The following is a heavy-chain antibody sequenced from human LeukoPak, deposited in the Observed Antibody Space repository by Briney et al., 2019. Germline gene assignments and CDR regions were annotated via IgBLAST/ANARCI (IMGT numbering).Heavy chain of an antibody. D-gene: IGHD3-22*01. CDR2: INQDGSAK. CDR1: GFTFSSYW. Sequence: GGSLRLSCAASGFTFSSYWMSWVRQAPGKGLEWVANINQDGSAKYYVDSVKGRFTMSRDNPKNSMYLQMNNLRAEDTAVYYCARGDYYDGSGSYTDAFDIWGQGTMVTVLS. CDR3: ARGDYYDGSGSYTDAFDI. J-gene: IGHJ3*02. V-gene: IGHV3-7*01.